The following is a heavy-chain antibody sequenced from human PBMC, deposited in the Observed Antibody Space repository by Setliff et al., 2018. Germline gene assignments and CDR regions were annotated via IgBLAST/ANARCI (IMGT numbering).Heavy chain of an antibody. J-gene: IGHJ4*02. Sequence: SETLSLTCTVSGGSISDNNYYWGWIRQSPGKELEWIGGISHSANKYYNPSFRTGVTISVDMSKNQFFLNLDSVTAADTAVYFCARSLSSGSYWNPRPFYSDSWGQGTLVTVSS. CDR1: GGSISDNNYY. CDR2: ISHSANK. D-gene: IGHD3-10*01. V-gene: IGHV4-39*01. CDR3: ARSLSSGSYWNPRPFYSDS.